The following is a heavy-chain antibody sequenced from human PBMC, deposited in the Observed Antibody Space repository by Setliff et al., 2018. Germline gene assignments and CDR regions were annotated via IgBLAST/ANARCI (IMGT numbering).Heavy chain of an antibody. Sequence: GGSLRLSWAASGFTFSSYGIHWVRQAPGKGLEWVAFIRYDGSNKYYADSVKGRFTISRDNSKNTLYLQMNSLRAEDTAVYYCANLVVDYWGQGTLVTVSS. CDR3: ANLVVDY. D-gene: IGHD2-8*02. V-gene: IGHV3-30*02. CDR2: IRYDGSNK. CDR1: GFTFSSYG. J-gene: IGHJ4*02.